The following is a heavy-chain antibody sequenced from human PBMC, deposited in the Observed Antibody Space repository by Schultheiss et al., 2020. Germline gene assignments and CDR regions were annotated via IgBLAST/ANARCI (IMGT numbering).Heavy chain of an antibody. D-gene: IGHD3-16*02. CDR3: ARVLGELSSLVHFDL. V-gene: IGHV4-30-4*08. CDR1: GDSIRSYY. Sequence: SQTLSLTCTVSGDSIRSYYWGWIRQPPGKGLEWIGYIYYSGSAYYNPSLKSRVSISVDTSKNQFSLNLNSVTAADTAVYYCARVLGELSSLVHFDLWGRGTLVNVSS. CDR2: IYYSGSA. J-gene: IGHJ2*01.